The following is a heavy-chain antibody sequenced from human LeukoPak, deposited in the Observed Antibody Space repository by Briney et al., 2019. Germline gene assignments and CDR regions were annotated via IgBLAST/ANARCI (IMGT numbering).Heavy chain of an antibody. CDR1: GYTFTNNY. J-gene: IGHJ4*02. CDR3: ARDQEGFDY. CDR2: IYPRDGST. Sequence: ASVKVSCKASGYTFTNNYLHWVRQAPGQGLEWMGMIYPRDGSTSYAQNFQGRVTVTRDTSTTTVHMELRGLRSEDTAVYYCARDQEGFDYWGQGTVVTVSS. V-gene: IGHV1-46*01.